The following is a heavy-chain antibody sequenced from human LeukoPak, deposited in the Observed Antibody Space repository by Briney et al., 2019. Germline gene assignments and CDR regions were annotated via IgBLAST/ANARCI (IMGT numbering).Heavy chain of an antibody. CDR1: GYTFTNNY. J-gene: IGHJ4*02. CDR3: ARDQEGFDY. CDR2: IYPRDGST. Sequence: ASVKVSCKASGYTFTNNYLHWVRQAPGQGLEWMGMIYPRDGSTSYAQNFQGRVTVTRDTSTTTVHMELRGLRSEDTAVYYCARDQEGFDYWGQGTVVTVSS. V-gene: IGHV1-46*01.